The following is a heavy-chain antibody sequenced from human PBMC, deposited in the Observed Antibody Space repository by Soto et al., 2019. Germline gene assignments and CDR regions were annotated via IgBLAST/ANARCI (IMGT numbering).Heavy chain of an antibody. CDR3: AKMLDCSGGSCYPNWFDP. CDR2: ISGSGGST. V-gene: IGHV3-23*01. J-gene: IGHJ5*02. Sequence: GGSLRLSCAASGFTFSSYAMSWVRQAPGKGLEWVSAISGSGGSTYYADSVKGRFTISRDNSKNTLYLQMNSLRAEDTAVYYCAKMLDCSGGSCYPNWFDPWGQGTLVTVSS. CDR1: GFTFSSYA. D-gene: IGHD2-15*01.